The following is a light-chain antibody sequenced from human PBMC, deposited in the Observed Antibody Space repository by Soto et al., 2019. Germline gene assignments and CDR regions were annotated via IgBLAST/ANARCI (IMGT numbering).Light chain of an antibody. V-gene: IGLV2-8*01. Sequence: QSALTQPPSASASPGQSVTISCTGTSSDVGGYNYVSWYQQRPGKAPKLMIYAVSPRPSGVPERFSGSKSGNTATLTVSGLQAEDEADYYCSSFAGNNNRGVFGSGTKLTVL. CDR1: SSDVGGYNY. J-gene: IGLJ1*01. CDR2: AVS. CDR3: SSFAGNNNRGV.